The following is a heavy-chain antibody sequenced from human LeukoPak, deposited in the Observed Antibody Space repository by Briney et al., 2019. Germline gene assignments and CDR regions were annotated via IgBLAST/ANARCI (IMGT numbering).Heavy chain of an antibody. J-gene: IGHJ4*02. D-gene: IGHD2-15*01. CDR2: ISGSGGST. V-gene: IGHV3-23*01. CDR1: GFTFCSYA. CDR3: AKGGDVVVVAATSFDY. Sequence: GGSLRLSCAASGFTFCSYAMSWVRQAPGKGLEWVSAISGSGGSTYYADSVKGRFTISRDNSKNTLHLQMNSLRAEDTAVYYCAKGGDVVVVAATSFDYWGQGTLVTVSS.